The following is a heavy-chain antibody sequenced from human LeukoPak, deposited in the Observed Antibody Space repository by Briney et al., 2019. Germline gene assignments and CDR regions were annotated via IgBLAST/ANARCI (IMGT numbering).Heavy chain of an antibody. V-gene: IGHV3-23*01. Sequence: GGSLRLSCAASGFTFSSYAMSWVRQAPGKGLEWVSTINGGGVNTHYADSVGGRFTISRDNSKNTLFLQMNSLRAEDTAVYYCARDRSSYYDFWSGYSYYYYYGMDVWGQGTTVTVSS. D-gene: IGHD3-3*01. CDR3: ARDRSSYYDFWSGYSYYYYYGMDV. CDR1: GFTFSSYA. CDR2: INGGGVNT. J-gene: IGHJ6*02.